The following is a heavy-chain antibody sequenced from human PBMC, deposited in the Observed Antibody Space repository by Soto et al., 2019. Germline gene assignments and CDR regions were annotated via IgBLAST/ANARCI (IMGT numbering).Heavy chain of an antibody. CDR1: GGTFSSFA. V-gene: IGHV1-69*06. CDR3: AGSDYSNLDDYYYYGMDV. Sequence: QVQLVQSGAEVKKPGSSVKVSCKASGGTFSSFAINWVRQAPGQGLEWMGTIIPIFGPTKYALKFQDRVTITADKSTSTAYMELSSLRSEDTAVYYCAGSDYSNLDDYYYYGMDVWGQGTTVIVSS. J-gene: IGHJ6*02. CDR2: IIPIFGPT. D-gene: IGHD4-4*01.